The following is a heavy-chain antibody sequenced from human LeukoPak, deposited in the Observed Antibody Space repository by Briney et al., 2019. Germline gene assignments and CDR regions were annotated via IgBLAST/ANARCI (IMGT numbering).Heavy chain of an antibody. V-gene: IGHV3-30*02. CDR3: AKDQGLRRYFDY. Sequence: GGSLRPSCAASGFTFSSYGMHWVRQAPGKGLEWVAFIRYDGSNKYYADSVKGRFTISRDNSKNTLYLQMNSLRAEDTAVYYCAKDQGLRRYFDYWGQGTLVTVSS. CDR1: GFTFSSYG. J-gene: IGHJ4*02. D-gene: IGHD6-25*01. CDR2: IRYDGSNK.